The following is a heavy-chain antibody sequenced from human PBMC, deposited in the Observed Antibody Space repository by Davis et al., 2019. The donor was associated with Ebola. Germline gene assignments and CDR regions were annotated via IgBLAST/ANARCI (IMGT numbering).Heavy chain of an antibody. V-gene: IGHV4-34*01. CDR1: GGSSTGYY. D-gene: IGHD3-10*01. Sequence: MPSETLSLTCAVYGGSSTGYYWSWIRQPPGKGLEWIGSIYYSGSTYYNPSLKSRVTISVDTSKNQFSLKLSSVTAADTAVYYCASSAMVQGVVDYWGQGTLVTVSS. CDR2: IYYSGST. CDR3: ASSAMVQGVVDY. J-gene: IGHJ4*02.